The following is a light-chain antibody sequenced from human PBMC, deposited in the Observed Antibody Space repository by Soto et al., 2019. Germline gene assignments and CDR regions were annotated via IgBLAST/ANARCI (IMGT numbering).Light chain of an antibody. CDR2: DVS. CDR3: SSYTSSSTLV. J-gene: IGLJ3*02. Sequence: QSALTQPASVSGSPGQSITISCTRTSSDLGGYNYVSWYQQHPGKAPKLMIYDVSNRPSGVSNRFSGSKSGNTASLTISGLQAEDEADYYCSSYTSSSTLVFGGGTKLTVL. V-gene: IGLV2-14*03. CDR1: SSDLGGYNY.